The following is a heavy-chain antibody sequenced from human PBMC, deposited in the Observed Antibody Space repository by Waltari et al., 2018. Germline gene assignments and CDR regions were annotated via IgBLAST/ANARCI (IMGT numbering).Heavy chain of an antibody. Sequence: EVQLVQSGAEVKNPGATVKISCKASGYTFTDYYMHWVQQAPGKGLEWMGRIDPEDGESIYAEKFQGRVTITADTSTDTAYMQLSSLRSEDTAVYYCTTNADDASGSYDYWGQGTLVTVSS. V-gene: IGHV1-69-2*01. CDR1: GYTFTDYY. J-gene: IGHJ4*02. D-gene: IGHD3-10*01. CDR2: IDPEDGES. CDR3: TTNADDASGSYDY.